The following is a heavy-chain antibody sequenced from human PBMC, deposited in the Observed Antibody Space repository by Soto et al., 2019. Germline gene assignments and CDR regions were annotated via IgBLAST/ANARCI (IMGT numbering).Heavy chain of an antibody. Sequence: ASVKVSCKASGYTFTSYGINWVRQAPGQGLEWMGWINTYNGNTNYAQKLQGRVTMTTDTFTSAAYMELRSLRSDDTAVYYCAKEVGATPAPFDYWGQGTLVTVSS. CDR2: INTYNGNT. CDR3: AKEVGATPAPFDY. D-gene: IGHD1-26*01. J-gene: IGHJ4*02. CDR1: GYTFTSYG. V-gene: IGHV1-18*01.